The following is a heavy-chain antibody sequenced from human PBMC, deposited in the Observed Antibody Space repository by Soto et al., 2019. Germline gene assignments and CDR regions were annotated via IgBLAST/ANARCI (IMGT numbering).Heavy chain of an antibody. CDR2: TYYRSKWYN. Sequence: PSHPLSLTFSISGDSVSSNSAAWNWIRQSPSRGLEWLGRTYYRSKWYNDYPVSVGSRITINPDTSKNLFSLQLNSVTPEGTAVYYCARGSATHFAMDVWGQGTTVTVSS. J-gene: IGHJ6*02. D-gene: IGHD1-1*01. V-gene: IGHV6-1*01. CDR3: ARGSATHFAMDV. CDR1: GDSVSSNSAA.